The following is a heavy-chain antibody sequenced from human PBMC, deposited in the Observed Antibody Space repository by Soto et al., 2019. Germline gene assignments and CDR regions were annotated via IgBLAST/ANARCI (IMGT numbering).Heavy chain of an antibody. Sequence: GGSLRLSCTASGFTFCQYAMSWFRQAPGKGLEWVGYIRSKSFGGTTEYAASVKGRFTISRDDSKSIAYLQMDSLETEDTAVYYCTRRQYLDYWGQGILVTVSS. V-gene: IGHV3-49*03. CDR3: TRRQYLDY. CDR1: GFTFCQYA. J-gene: IGHJ4*02. CDR2: IRSKSFGGTT.